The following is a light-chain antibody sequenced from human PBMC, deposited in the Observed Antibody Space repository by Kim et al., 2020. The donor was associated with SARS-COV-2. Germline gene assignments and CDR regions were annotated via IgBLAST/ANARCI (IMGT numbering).Light chain of an antibody. CDR1: KLGDKY. Sequence: SYELTQPPSVSVSPGQTASITCSGDKLGDKYASWYQQKPGQSPILVIYQDNKRPSGIPERFSGSNSGKTATLTISGTQAMDEADYYCQAWDRSLGVFGTGTKVTVL. V-gene: IGLV3-1*01. CDR2: QDN. J-gene: IGLJ1*01. CDR3: QAWDRSLGV.